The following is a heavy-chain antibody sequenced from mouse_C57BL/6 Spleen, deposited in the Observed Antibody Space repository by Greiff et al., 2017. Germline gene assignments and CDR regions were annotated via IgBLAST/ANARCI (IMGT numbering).Heavy chain of an antibody. V-gene: IGHV3-6*01. CDR2: ISYDGSN. D-gene: IGHD2-3*01. J-gene: IGHJ4*01. Sequence: EVKLMESGPGLVKPSQSLSLTCSVTGYSITSGYYWNWIRQFPGNKLEWMGYISYDGSNNYNPSLKNRISITRDTSKNQFFLKLNSVTTEDTATYYCARAYDGYYGAMDYWGQGTSVTVSS. CDR3: ARAYDGYYGAMDY. CDR1: GYSITSGYY.